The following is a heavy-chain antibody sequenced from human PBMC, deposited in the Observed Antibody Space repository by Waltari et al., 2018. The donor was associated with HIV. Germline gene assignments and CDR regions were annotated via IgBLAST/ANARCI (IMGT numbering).Heavy chain of an antibody. CDR1: GCTFSSYA. CDR2: KSYDGSNK. Sequence: QVQLVESGGGVVKPGRSLRLSCAASGCTFSSYAMHWVRQAPGKGLGGVAVKSYDGSNKYYPDSVKVRFTISRDNSKNTLYLQMTNLRAEDTAVYYCARDMITFGGVISYWGQGTLVTVSS. CDR3: ARDMITFGGVISY. V-gene: IGHV3-30-3*01. J-gene: IGHJ4*02. D-gene: IGHD3-16*01.